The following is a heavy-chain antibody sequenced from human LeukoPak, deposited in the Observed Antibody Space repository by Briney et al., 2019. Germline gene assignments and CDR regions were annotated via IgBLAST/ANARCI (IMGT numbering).Heavy chain of an antibody. CDR1: GGSVSSGSYY. CDR2: IYYSGST. D-gene: IGHD4-23*01. CDR3: ARDGADYGGNPVRYRYFDL. V-gene: IGHV4-31*03. J-gene: IGHJ2*01. Sequence: SETLSLTCTVSGGSVSSGSYYWSWIRQPPGKGLEWIGYIYYSGSTYYNPSLKSRVTISVDTSKNQFSLKLSSVTAADTAVYYCARDGADYGGNPVRYRYFDLWGRGTLVTVSS.